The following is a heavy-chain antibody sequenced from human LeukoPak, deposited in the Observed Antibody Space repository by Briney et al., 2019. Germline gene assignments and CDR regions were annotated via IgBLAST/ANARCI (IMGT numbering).Heavy chain of an antibody. CDR2: IYSGGST. V-gene: IGHV3-66*01. CDR3: ARGNYDSSGYYGYWYFDL. D-gene: IGHD3-22*01. CDR1: GFTVSSNY. Sequence: GGSLRLSCAASGFTVSSNYMSWVRQAPGKGLEWVSVIYSGGSTYYADSVKGKFTISRDNSKNTLYLQMNSLRAEDTAVYYCARGNYDSSGYYGYWYFDLWGRGTRVTVSS. J-gene: IGHJ2*01.